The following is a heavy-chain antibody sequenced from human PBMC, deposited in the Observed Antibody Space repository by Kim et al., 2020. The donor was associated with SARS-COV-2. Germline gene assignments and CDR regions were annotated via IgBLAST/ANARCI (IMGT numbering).Heavy chain of an antibody. V-gene: IGHV5-51*01. Sequence: GESLKISCKGSGYSFTSYWIGWVRQMPGKGLEWMGIIYPGDSDTRYSPSFQGQVTISADKSISTAYLQWSSLKASDTAMYYCARSPVRFRKTTYGMDVWGQGTTVTVSS. D-gene: IGHD4-17*01. J-gene: IGHJ6*02. CDR3: ARSPVRFRKTTYGMDV. CDR1: GYSFTSYW. CDR2: IYPGDSDT.